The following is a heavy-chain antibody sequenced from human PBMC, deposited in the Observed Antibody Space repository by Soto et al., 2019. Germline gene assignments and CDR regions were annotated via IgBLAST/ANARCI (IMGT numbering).Heavy chain of an antibody. V-gene: IGHV4-59*01. Sequence: SATLSLTCTVSGGSISSYYWSWIRQPPGKGLEWIGYIYYSGSTNYNPSLKSRVTISVDTSKNQFSLKLSSVTAADTAVYYCASNFYSNYYFDYWGQGTLVTVSS. CDR2: IYYSGST. CDR3: ASNFYSNYYFDY. J-gene: IGHJ4*02. D-gene: IGHD4-4*01. CDR1: GGSISSYY.